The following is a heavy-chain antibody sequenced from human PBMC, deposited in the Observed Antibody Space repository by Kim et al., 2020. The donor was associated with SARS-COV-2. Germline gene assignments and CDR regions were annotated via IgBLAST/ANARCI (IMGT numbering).Heavy chain of an antibody. J-gene: IGHJ4*02. CDR3: ASHSDWYGPLDY. D-gene: IGHD6-19*01. CDR2: ISGSGGST. V-gene: IGHV3-23*01. CDR1: GFTFSTYA. Sequence: GGSLRLSCAASGFTFSTYAMSWVRQAPGKGLEWVSAISGSGGSTYYADSVKGRFTISRDNSMNTLYLQVNSLRAEDTAVYNCASHSDWYGPLDYWGQGTLVTVSS.